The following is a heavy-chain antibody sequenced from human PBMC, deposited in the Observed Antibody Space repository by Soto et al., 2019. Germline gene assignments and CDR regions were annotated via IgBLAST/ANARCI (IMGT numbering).Heavy chain of an antibody. V-gene: IGHV3-23*01. CDR2: ITSGGDST. J-gene: IGHJ6*02. D-gene: IGHD1-26*01. CDR3: AGEPKGGAYDMDV. CDR1: GFSFSNYA. Sequence: EVQLLESGGGLVQPGGSLRLSCAASGFSFSNYAMSWVRQAPGKGLEWVSSITSGGDSTYFADSVKGRFTISRDNFKNTLYLQMNSLGAEDTAVYYCAGEPKGGAYDMDVWGQGTTVTVSS.